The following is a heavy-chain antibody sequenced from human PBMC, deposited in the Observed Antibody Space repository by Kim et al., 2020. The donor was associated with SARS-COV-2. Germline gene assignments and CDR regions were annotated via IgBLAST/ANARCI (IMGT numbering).Heavy chain of an antibody. V-gene: IGHV3-11*05. CDR2: ISSSSSYT. Sequence: GGSLRLSCAASGFTFSDYYMSWIRQAPGKGLEWVSHISSSSSYTIYADSVKGRFTISRDNAKNSLYLQMNSLRAEDTAVYYCARVPLASGWYYNDYWGQGTLVTVSS. D-gene: IGHD6-19*01. CDR3: ARVPLASGWYYNDY. CDR1: GFTFSDYY. J-gene: IGHJ4*02.